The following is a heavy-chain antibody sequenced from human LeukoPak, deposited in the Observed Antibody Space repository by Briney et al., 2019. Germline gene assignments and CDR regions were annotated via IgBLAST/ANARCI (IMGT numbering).Heavy chain of an antibody. D-gene: IGHD3-10*01. CDR1: GFTFSSYA. CDR2: ISGSGGST. J-gene: IGHJ4*02. CDR3: AKVWAQKYFDY. Sequence: GGSLSLSCAASGFTFSSYAMSWVRQAPGKGLEWFSAISGSGGSTYYADSVKGRFTISRDNSKNTLYLQMNSMRAEDTAVYYCAKVWAQKYFDYWGQGTLVTVSS. V-gene: IGHV3-23*01.